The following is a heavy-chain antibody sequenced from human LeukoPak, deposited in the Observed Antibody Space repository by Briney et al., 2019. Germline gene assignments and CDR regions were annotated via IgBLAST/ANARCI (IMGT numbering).Heavy chain of an antibody. CDR1: GGSISSGGYY. D-gene: IGHD3-22*01. CDR2: IYYSGST. V-gene: IGHV4-31*03. Sequence: ASETLSLTCTVSGGSISSGGYYWSWIRQHPGKGLEWIGYIYYSGSTYYNPSLKSRVTISVDTSKNQFSLKLSSVTAADTAVYYCARANQYYYDSSGSRCFDYWGQGTPVTVSS. CDR3: ARANQYYYDSSGSRCFDY. J-gene: IGHJ4*02.